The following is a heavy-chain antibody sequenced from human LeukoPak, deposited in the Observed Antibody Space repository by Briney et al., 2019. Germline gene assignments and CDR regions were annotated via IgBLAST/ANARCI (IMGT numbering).Heavy chain of an antibody. J-gene: IGHJ5*02. D-gene: IGHD2-2*01. CDR1: GFTFSSYA. CDR3: ARAKYCSSTSCYRSWFDP. V-gene: IGHV3-23*01. Sequence: GGSLRLSCAASGFTFSSYAMSWVRQAPGKGLEWVSAISGSGGSTYYADSVKGRFTISRDNTKNTLYLQMNSLRAEDTAVYYCARAKYCSSTSCYRSWFDPWGQGTLVTVSS. CDR2: ISGSGGST.